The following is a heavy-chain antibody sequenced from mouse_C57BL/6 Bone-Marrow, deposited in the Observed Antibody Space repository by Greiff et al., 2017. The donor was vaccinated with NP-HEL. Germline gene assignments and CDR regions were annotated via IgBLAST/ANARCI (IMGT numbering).Heavy chain of an antibody. J-gene: IGHJ4*01. CDR3: ARGEDYDGYYVAMDY. D-gene: IGHD2-3*01. CDR1: GFTFSSYA. V-gene: IGHV5-4*01. CDR2: ISDGGSYT. Sequence: EVQGVESGGGLVKPGGSLKLSCAASGFTFSSYAMSWVRQTPEKRLEWVATISDGGSYTYYPDNVKGRSTISRDNAKNNLYLQMSHLKSEDTAMYYCARGEDYDGYYVAMDYWGQGTSVTVSS.